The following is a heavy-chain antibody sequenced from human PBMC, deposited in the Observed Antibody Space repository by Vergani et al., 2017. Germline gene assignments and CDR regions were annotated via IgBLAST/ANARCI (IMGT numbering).Heavy chain of an antibody. CDR1: GFTVSSNY. J-gene: IGHJ6*02. CDR3: ARDRWIVGAVYYYYGMDV. D-gene: IGHD1-26*01. Sequence: EVQLLESGGGLVQPGGSLRLSCAASGFTVSSNYMSWVRQAPGKGLEWVSVIYSGGSTYYADSVKGRFTISRDNSKNTLYLQMNSLRAEDTAVYYCARDRWIVGAVYYYYGMDVWGQGTTVTVSS. V-gene: IGHV3-66*02. CDR2: IYSGGST.